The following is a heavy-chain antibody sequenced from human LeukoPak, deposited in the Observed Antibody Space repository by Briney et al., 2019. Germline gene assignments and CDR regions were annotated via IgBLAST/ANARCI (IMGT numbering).Heavy chain of an antibody. CDR1: GFTFSSYS. V-gene: IGHV3-21*01. D-gene: IGHD6-19*01. J-gene: IGHJ4*02. Sequence: GGSPRLSCVGSGFTFSSYSMNWARQTPGKGLEWISSISSNSGRISYADSVQGRFTISRDNANNSLSLQMNSLRAEDTALYYCARDPSLFSSGWPMDSWGRGTLVTVSS. CDR3: ARDPSLFSSGWPMDS. CDR2: ISSNSGRI.